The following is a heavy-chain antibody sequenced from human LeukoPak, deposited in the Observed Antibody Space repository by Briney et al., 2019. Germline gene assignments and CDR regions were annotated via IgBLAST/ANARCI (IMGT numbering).Heavy chain of an antibody. D-gene: IGHD3-22*01. V-gene: IGHV3-23*01. CDR1: GFIFSSYV. CDR3: ARTGRGITMIVVVILDY. J-gene: IGHJ4*02. CDR2: ISGSGGST. Sequence: PGGSLRLSCAASGFIFSSYVMSWVRQAPGKGLEWVSAISGSGGSTYYADSVKGRFTISRDNSKNTLYLQMNSLRAEDTAVYYCARTGRGITMIVVVILDYWGQGTLATVSS.